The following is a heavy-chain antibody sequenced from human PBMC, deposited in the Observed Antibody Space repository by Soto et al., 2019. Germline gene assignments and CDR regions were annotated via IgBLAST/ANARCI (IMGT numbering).Heavy chain of an antibody. CDR3: ARHTEIEGYFYNMDV. CDR1: GGSISSYY. V-gene: IGHV4-59*01. D-gene: IGHD5-18*01. Sequence: SETLSLTCTVSGGSISSYYWTWIRQPPGMGLEWIGYVYYSGSTNYNPSLKSRVTISVDTSKNQFSLKLSSVSAADTAVYYCARHTEIEGYFYNMDVWGKGTTVTSPQ. CDR2: VYYSGST. J-gene: IGHJ6*04.